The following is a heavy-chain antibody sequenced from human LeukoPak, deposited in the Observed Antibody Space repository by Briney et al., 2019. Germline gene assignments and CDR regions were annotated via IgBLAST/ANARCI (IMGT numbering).Heavy chain of an antibody. CDR2: INHSGST. D-gene: IGHD2-15*01. Sequence: SETLSLTCAVYGGSFSGYYWSWIRQPPGKGLEWIGEINHSGSTNYNPSLNSRVTISVDTSKNQFSLKLSSVTAADTAVYYCATFSCSGGSCASYNWFDPWGQGTLVTVSS. CDR1: GGSFSGYY. CDR3: ATFSCSGGSCASYNWFDP. J-gene: IGHJ5*02. V-gene: IGHV4-34*01.